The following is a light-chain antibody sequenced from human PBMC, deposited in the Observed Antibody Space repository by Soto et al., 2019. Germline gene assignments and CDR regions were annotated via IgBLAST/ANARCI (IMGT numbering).Light chain of an antibody. CDR2: GAS. V-gene: IGKV3-20*01. CDR3: QHYGSSPPLT. J-gene: IGKJ4*01. Sequence: EFVLTQSPGTLSLSPGERATLSCRASQSVSSTFLAWYQQKLGQPPRLLIYGASTRGTCIPDRFSGSGSGTDFTLTISRLEPEDFAVYYCQHYGSSPPLTFGGGTKVEIK. CDR1: QSVSSTF.